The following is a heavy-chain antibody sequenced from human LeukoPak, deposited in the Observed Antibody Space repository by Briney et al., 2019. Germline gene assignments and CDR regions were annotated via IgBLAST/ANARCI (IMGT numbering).Heavy chain of an antibody. CDR2: ISYDGSNK. CDR3: ARDIGGGGATTP. D-gene: IGHD1-26*01. J-gene: IGHJ3*01. Sequence: GGSLRLSCAASGFTFSSYAMHWVRQAPGKGLEWVAVISYDGSNKYYADSVKGRFTISRDNGKNTLYLQINSLRAEDTALYYCARDIGGGGATTPWGQGTMVTVFS. CDR1: GFTFSSYA. V-gene: IGHV3-30*04.